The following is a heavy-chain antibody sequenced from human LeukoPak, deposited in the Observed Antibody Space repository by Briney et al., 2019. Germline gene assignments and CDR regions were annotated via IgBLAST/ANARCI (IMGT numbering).Heavy chain of an antibody. CDR2: ISYDGSNK. CDR1: GFTFSSYG. J-gene: IGHJ4*02. CDR3: AKETYYYDSSGYFKYYFDY. V-gene: IGHV3-30*18. D-gene: IGHD3-22*01. Sequence: PGGSLRLSCAASGFTFSSYGMYWVRQAPGKGLEWVAVISYDGSNKYYADSVKGRFTISRDNSKNTLYLQMNSLRAEDTAVYYCAKETYYYDSSGYFKYYFDYWGQGTLVTVSS.